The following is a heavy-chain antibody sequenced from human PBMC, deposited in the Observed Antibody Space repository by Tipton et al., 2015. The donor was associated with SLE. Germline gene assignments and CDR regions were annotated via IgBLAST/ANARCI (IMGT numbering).Heavy chain of an antibody. CDR2: IFYSGSS. J-gene: IGHJ5*02. V-gene: IGHV4-38-2*01. CDR1: GYSISSGDY. D-gene: IGHD2-15*01. CDR3: ARQVTNRWHVVWFDP. Sequence: LRLSCAVSGYSISSGDYWGWIRQPPGKGLEWIGSIFYSGSSYYNPSLKSRVTIYVDTSKNQFSLKLSSVTAADTAVYYCARQVTNRWHVVWFDPWGQGTLVTVSS.